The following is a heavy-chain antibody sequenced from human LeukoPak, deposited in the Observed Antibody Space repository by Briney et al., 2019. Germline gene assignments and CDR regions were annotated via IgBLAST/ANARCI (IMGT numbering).Heavy chain of an antibody. CDR2: IRCDGINK. J-gene: IGHJ3*02. CDR1: GFTLRSYV. Sequence: PGGSLRLSCVASGFTLRSYVMNWVRQAPGKGLEWVAFIRCDGINKYYADSVKGRFTISRDSFKNTLYLQMNSLRPEDTAVYCCAKEGDYYGSGSYRDGFDIWGQGTRATVSS. CDR3: AKEGDYYGSGSYRDGFDI. V-gene: IGHV3-30*02. D-gene: IGHD3-10*01.